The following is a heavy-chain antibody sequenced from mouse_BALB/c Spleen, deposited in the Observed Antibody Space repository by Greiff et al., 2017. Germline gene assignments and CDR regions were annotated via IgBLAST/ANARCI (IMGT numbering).Heavy chain of an antibody. CDR1: GYTFTSYW. J-gene: IGHJ4*01. D-gene: IGHD2-1*01. CDR2: INPSTGYT. Sequence: QVQLQQSGAELAKPGASVKMSCKASGYTFTSYWMHWVKQRPGQGLEWIGDINPSTGYTEYNQKFKDKATLTADKSSSTAYMQLSSLTSEDSAVYYCARDESGNSYAMDYWGQGTSVTVSS. CDR3: ARDESGNSYAMDY. V-gene: IGHV1-7*01.